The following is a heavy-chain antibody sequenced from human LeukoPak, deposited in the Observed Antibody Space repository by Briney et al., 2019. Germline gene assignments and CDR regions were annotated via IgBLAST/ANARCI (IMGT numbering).Heavy chain of an antibody. Sequence: PSQTLSLTCTVSGGSISSGGYYWSWIRQHPGKGLEWIGYIYYSGNTYYNPSLKSRVTISVDASKNQFSLKLSSVTAADTAVYYCARQVPAAHYYYYYGMDVWGQGTTVTVSS. V-gene: IGHV4-31*03. CDR2: IYYSGNT. CDR3: ARQVPAAHYYYYYGMDV. CDR1: GGSISSGGYY. D-gene: IGHD2-2*01. J-gene: IGHJ6*02.